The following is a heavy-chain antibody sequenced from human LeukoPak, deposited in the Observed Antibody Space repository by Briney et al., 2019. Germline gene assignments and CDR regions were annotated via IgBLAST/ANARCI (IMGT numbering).Heavy chain of an antibody. CDR2: ISGSGSGGST. J-gene: IGHJ4*02. D-gene: IGHD1-14*01. V-gene: IGHV3-23*01. CDR3: AKSGLNRFDY. CDR1: GFTFRSYG. Sequence: PGGSLRLSCAASGFTFRSYGMHWVRQAPGKGLEWVSGISGSGSGGSTYYADSVKGRFTISRDNSKNTLYLQMNSLRAEDTAVYYCAKSGLNRFDYWGQGTLVTVSS.